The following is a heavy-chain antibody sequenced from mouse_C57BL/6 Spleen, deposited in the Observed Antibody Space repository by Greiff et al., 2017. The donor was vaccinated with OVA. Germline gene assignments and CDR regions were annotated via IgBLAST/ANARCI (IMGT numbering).Heavy chain of an antibody. V-gene: IGHV5-4*03. CDR3: ARRGSPYAMDY. Sequence: EVHLVESGGGLVKPGGSLKLSCAASGFTFSSYAMSWVRQTPEKRLEWVATISDGGSYTYYPDNVKGRFTISRDNAKNNLYLQMSHLKSEDTAMYYCARRGSPYAMDYWGQGTSVTVSS. CDR1: GFTFSSYA. J-gene: IGHJ4*01. CDR2: ISDGGSYT.